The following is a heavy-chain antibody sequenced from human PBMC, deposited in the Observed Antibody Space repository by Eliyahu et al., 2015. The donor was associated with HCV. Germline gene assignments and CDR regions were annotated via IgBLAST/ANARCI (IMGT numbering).Heavy chain of an antibody. CDR1: GFTFSNHP. D-gene: IGHD1-26*01. CDR3: ARGYTGSCIDK. V-gene: IGHV3-30*04. J-gene: IGHJ4*02. Sequence: QVQLVESGGGVVQPXGSLRLSCAXSGFTFSNHPMHWLRQAPGEGVEWVALISYDENNEYYLDSVKGRFTISRDNLKNMVYLQMNSLRAEDTAIYYCARGYTGSCIDKWGQGTLVTVSS. CDR2: ISYDENNE.